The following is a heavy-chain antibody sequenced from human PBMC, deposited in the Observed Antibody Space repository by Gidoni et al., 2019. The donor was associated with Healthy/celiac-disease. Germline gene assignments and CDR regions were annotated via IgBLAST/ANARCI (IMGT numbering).Heavy chain of an antibody. Sequence: QVQLVESGGGVVQPGRSLRLACAAAGFTFSSYGMHWVRQAPGKGLEWVAVIWYDGSNKYYADSVKGRFTISRDNSKNTLYLQMNSLRAEDTAVYYCARDRYRSGWSRVLSYWGQGTLVTVSS. CDR3: ARDRYRSGWSRVLSY. V-gene: IGHV3-33*01. CDR1: GFTFSSYG. J-gene: IGHJ4*02. CDR2: IWYDGSNK. D-gene: IGHD6-19*01.